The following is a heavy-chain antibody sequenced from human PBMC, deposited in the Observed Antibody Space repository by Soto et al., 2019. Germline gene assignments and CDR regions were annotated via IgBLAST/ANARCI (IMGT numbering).Heavy chain of an antibody. Sequence: SETLSLTCTVSGGSISSSSYYWGWIRQPPGKGLEWIGSIYYSGSTYYNPSLKSRVTISVDTSKNQFSLKLSSVTAADTAVYYCARHSDSSSWYGYWFDPWGQGTLVTVSS. V-gene: IGHV4-39*01. CDR1: GGSISSSSYY. CDR3: ARHSDSSSWYGYWFDP. CDR2: IYYSGST. J-gene: IGHJ5*02. D-gene: IGHD6-13*01.